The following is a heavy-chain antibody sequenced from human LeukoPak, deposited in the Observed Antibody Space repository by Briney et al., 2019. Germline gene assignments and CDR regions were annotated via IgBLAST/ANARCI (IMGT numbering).Heavy chain of an antibody. D-gene: IGHD2-2*01. CDR3: ARDIVVVPAATVLRY. CDR1: GYTFTGYY. V-gene: IGHV1-2*02. J-gene: IGHJ4*02. Sequence: ASVKVSCKASGYTFTGYYMHWVRQAPGQGLEWMGWINPNSGGTNYAQKFQGRVTTTRDTSISTAYMELSRLRSDDTAVYYCARDIVVVPAATVLRYWGQGTLVTVSS. CDR2: INPNSGGT.